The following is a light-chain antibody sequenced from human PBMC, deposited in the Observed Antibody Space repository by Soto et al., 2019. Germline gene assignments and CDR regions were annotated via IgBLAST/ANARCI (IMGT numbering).Light chain of an antibody. Sequence: QSVLTRPPSASEPPGQRVTVSCSGSSSNIGGHLNPVYWFQQLPGSAPKLLLYKNNQRPSGVPDRFSGSTSAASASLAISGLRPEDEADYYCAAWDDSLSAYVFGTGTKVTVL. V-gene: IGLV1-47*01. CDR2: KNN. CDR3: AAWDDSLSAYV. J-gene: IGLJ1*01. CDR1: SSNIGGHLNP.